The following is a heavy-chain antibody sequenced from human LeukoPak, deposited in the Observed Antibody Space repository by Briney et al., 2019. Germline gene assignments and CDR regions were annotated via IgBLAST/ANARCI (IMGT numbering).Heavy chain of an antibody. D-gene: IGHD4-23*01. CDR2: VWYAGSNK. V-gene: IGHV3-33*01. CDR1: GFTFSAFG. Sequence: PGGSLRLSCAASGFTFSAFGMHWGRQAPGKGLGWVALVWYAGSNKYYADSVKGRYTIARDNSKNTLYLQMNSLRPEDTAVFYCARNYGTNSGGFDIWGQGTTVSVSS. CDR3: ARNYGTNSGGFDI. J-gene: IGHJ3*02.